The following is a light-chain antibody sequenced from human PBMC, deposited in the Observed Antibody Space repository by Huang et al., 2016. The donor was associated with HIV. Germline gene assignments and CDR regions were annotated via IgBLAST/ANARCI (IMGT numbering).Light chain of an antibody. J-gene: IGKJ1*01. V-gene: IGKV1-8*01. CDR3: QQYNSYPWT. CDR2: ASS. Sequence: RITQSPSSLSASTGDRVTIACRASQDISNFLAWFQQKPGRAPELLMYASSTLQPGVPSRFSGNGSATDFTLTIACLQSEDFATYYCQQYNSYPWTFGQGTQVEV. CDR1: QDISNF.